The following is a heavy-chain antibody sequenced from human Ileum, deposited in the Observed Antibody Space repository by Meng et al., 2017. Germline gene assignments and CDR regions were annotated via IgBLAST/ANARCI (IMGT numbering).Heavy chain of an antibody. V-gene: IGHV3-7*01. D-gene: IGHD3/OR15-3a*01. Sequence: GESLKISCAASGFTFGTYWMTWVRQALGKGLEWGANIGKDGSDKYYVDSVKGRFTISSDNAENSLYLQMNSLRAEDTAVYFCARDTDWHNFDYWGQGTMVTVSS. CDR1: GFTFGTYW. CDR2: IGKDGSDK. CDR3: ARDTDWHNFDY. J-gene: IGHJ4*02.